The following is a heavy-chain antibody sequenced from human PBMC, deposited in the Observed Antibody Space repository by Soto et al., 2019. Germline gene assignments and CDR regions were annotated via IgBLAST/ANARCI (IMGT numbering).Heavy chain of an antibody. D-gene: IGHD3-9*01. CDR2: IYWDDDK. J-gene: IGHJ4*02. CDR1: GFSLSTSGVG. V-gene: IGHV2-5*02. Sequence: ITLKESGPTLMEPSQTLTLTCTFSGFSLSTSGVGVGWIRQPPGKALEWLALIYWDDDKRYSPSLKSRLTIPKDTSKNQVVLTMTNMDPVDTATYYCAHGYYDVLTGYYSQDTFDYWGQGTLVTVSS. CDR3: AHGYYDVLTGYYSQDTFDY.